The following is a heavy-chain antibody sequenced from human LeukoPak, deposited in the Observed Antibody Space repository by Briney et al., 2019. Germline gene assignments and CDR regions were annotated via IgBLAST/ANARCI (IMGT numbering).Heavy chain of an antibody. D-gene: IGHD5-12*01. CDR1: GYTFTSYD. Sequence: ASVKVSCKASGYTFTSYDINWVRQATGQGLEWMGWMNPNSGNTGYAQKFQGRLTFTADISTSTAYMELSGLRSEDTAIYYCARGYSGLHFDSWGQGSLVTVSS. J-gene: IGHJ4*02. CDR3: ARGYSGLHFDS. CDR2: MNPNSGNT. V-gene: IGHV1-8*01.